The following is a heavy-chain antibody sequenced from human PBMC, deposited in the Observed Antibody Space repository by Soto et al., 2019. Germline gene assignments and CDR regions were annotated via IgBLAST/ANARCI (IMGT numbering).Heavy chain of an antibody. CDR1: GFTFSSYW. CDR2: IYYSGST. V-gene: IGHV4-59*06. J-gene: IGHJ4*02. CDR3: ARGPGI. Sequence: GSLRLSWAASGFTFSSYWMSWVRQAPGKGLEWIGYIYYSGSTYYNPSLKSRVTISVDTSKNQFSLKLSSVTAADTAVYYCARGPGIWGQGTLVTVSS.